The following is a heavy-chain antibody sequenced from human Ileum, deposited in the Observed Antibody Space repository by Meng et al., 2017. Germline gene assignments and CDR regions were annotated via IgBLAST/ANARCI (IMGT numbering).Heavy chain of an antibody. V-gene: IGHV3-23*01. Sequence: GGSLRLSCAGSGFTFSSHAMSWVRQAPGKGLEWVSTIEGSGDTTFYADAVNGRFTISRDSSKTTMYLQMNSLRVDDTAVYYCASRNGDARWGSFDFWGQGTLVTVSS. CDR3: ASRNGDARWGSFDF. D-gene: IGHD3-16*01. CDR2: IEGSGDTT. CDR1: GFTFSSHA. J-gene: IGHJ4*02.